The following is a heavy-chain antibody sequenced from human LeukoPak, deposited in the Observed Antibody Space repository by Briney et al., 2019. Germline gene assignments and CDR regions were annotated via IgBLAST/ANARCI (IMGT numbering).Heavy chain of an antibody. V-gene: IGHV6-1*01. J-gene: IGHJ4*02. D-gene: IGHD6-13*01. CDR1: GDSVSRDTAA. CDR3: ARDRGGSSWYYFDN. Sequence: SQTLSLTCAISGDSVSRDTAAWNWVRQSPSRGLEWLGRTYYRSKWYNDYAVSVKTRITINPDTSKNQFSLQLNSVTPEDTAVYYCARDRGGSSWYYFDNWGQGSLVTVSS. CDR2: TYYRSKWYN.